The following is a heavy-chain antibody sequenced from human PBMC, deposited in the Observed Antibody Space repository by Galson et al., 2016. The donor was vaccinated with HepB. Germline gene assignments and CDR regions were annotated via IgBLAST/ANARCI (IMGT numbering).Heavy chain of an antibody. CDR1: GYTFINYG. D-gene: IGHD3-10*01. CDR2: ITPHNGKT. V-gene: IGHV1-18*01. CDR3: ERETMERGVILATHPFDY. J-gene: IGHJ4*02. Sequence: SVKVSCKASGYTFINYGISWVRQAPGQGLEWMGWITPHNGKTHYAQTVQGRVTMTTDTSTSTADMELCSLRSDDTAVYYCERETMERGVILATHPFDYWGQRTLVTVSS.